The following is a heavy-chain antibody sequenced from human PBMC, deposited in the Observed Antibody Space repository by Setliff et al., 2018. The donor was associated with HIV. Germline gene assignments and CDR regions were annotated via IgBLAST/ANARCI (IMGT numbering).Heavy chain of an antibody. CDR1: GGSISSSY. Sequence: SETLSLTCTVSGGSISSSYWSWIRQPPGKGLEWIGYIYYSGSTYYNPSLKSQVTISVDTSKNRLSLKLSSVTAADAAVYYCARAMSSSWYIDGFDIWGQGTVVTVSS. J-gene: IGHJ3*02. CDR2: IYYSGST. V-gene: IGHV4-59*12. CDR3: ARAMSSSWYIDGFDI. D-gene: IGHD6-13*01.